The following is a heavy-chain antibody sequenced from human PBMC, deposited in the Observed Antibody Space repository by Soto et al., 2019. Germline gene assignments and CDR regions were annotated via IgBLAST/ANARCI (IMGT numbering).Heavy chain of an antibody. Sequence: SETLSLTCTVSGGSISSYYWSWIRQPPGKGLEWIGYIYYSGSTNYNPSLKSRVTISVDTSKNQFSLKLSSVTAADTAVYYCARRIRVVVPAARPYYYYYMDVWGKGTTVTVSS. V-gene: IGHV4-59*08. CDR3: ARRIRVVVPAARPYYYYYMDV. CDR1: GGSISSYY. J-gene: IGHJ6*03. CDR2: IYYSGST. D-gene: IGHD2-2*01.